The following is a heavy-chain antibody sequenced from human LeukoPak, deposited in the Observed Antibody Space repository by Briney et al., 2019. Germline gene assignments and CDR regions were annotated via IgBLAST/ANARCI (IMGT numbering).Heavy chain of an antibody. CDR3: VRDHLHYFDY. CDR1: GYSFTAYY. CDR2: INIDSGGT. Sequence: GASVKVSCKASGYSFTAYYIHWVRQAPGQGPEWMGWINIDSGGTNYAQKFQGRVTVTRDTSISTAYMEMSSLRSDDTAVYYCVRDHLHYFDYWGQGTLVTVSS. J-gene: IGHJ4*02. V-gene: IGHV1-2*02.